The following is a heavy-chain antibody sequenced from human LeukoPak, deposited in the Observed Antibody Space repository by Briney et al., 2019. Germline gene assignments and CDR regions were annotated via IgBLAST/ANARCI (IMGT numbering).Heavy chain of an antibody. CDR2: INPNSGDT. Sequence: GASVKVSCEASGYTFTGYYMHWVRQAPGQGLEWMVWINPNSGDTNYAQKFQGRVTMTRDTSISTAYIKMSRLRSDDTAVYYCARTLRKYQLLWDYWGQGTLVTVSS. CDR3: ARTLRKYQLLWDY. D-gene: IGHD2-2*01. J-gene: IGHJ4*02. CDR1: GYTFTGYY. V-gene: IGHV1-2*02.